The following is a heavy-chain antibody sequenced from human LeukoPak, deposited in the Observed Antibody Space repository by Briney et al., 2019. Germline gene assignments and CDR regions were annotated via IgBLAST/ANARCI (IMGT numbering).Heavy chain of an antibody. V-gene: IGHV4-30-4*01. CDR1: GGSISSGDYY. CDR3: AREETRVAFDI. CDR2: IYYSGST. Sequence: SETLSLTCTVSGGSISSGDYYWSWIRQPPGRGLEWIGYIYYSGSTYYNPSLKSRVAISVDTSKNQFSLKLSSVTAADTAVYYCAREETRVAFDIWGQGTMVTVSS. D-gene: IGHD4-17*01. J-gene: IGHJ3*02.